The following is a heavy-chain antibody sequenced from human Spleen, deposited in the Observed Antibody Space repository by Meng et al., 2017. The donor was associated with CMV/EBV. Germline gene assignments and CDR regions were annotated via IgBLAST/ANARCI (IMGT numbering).Heavy chain of an antibody. D-gene: IGHD1-1*01. J-gene: IGHJ6*02. V-gene: IGHV4-34*01. CDR3: ARLKVVVWIYYGMDV. Sequence: SETLSLTCAVYGGSFSGYYWSWIRQPPGKGLEWIGEINHSGSTNYNPSLKSRVTISVDTSKNQFSLKLSSVTAADTAVYYCARLKVVVWIYYGMDVWGQGTTVTVSS. CDR1: GGSFSGYY. CDR2: INHSGST.